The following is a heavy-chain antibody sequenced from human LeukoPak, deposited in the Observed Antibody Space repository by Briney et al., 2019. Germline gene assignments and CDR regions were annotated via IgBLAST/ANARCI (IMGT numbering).Heavy chain of an antibody. CDR1: GYTFTSYA. J-gene: IGHJ4*02. CDR3: ARGWFGELLWLFDY. D-gene: IGHD3-10*01. CDR2: INTNTGNP. V-gene: IGHV7-4-1*02. Sequence: GASVKVSCKASGYTFTSYAMNWVRQAPGQGLEWTGWINTNTGNPTYAQGFTGRFVFSLDTSVSTAYLQISSLKAEDTAVYYCARGWFGELLWLFDYWGQGTLVTVSS.